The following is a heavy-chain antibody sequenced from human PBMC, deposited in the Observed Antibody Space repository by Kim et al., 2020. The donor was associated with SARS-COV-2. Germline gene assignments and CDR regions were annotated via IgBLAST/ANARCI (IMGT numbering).Heavy chain of an antibody. CDR3: ARGGDYYGSGSRTGAFDI. J-gene: IGHJ3*02. V-gene: IGHV1-3*01. D-gene: IGHD3-10*01. CDR1: GYTFTSYA. Sequence: ASVKVSCKASGYTFTSYAMHWVRQAPGQRLEWMGWINAGNGNTKYSQKFQGRVTITRDTSASTAYMELSSLRSEDTAVYYCARGGDYYGSGSRTGAFDIWGQGTMVTVSS. CDR2: INAGNGNT.